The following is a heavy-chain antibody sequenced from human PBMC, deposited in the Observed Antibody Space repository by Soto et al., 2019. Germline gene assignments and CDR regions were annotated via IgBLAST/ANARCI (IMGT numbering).Heavy chain of an antibody. CDR1: GFTFSNYA. CDR2: ISNSSNYI. CDR3: AREVYGDFCGMDV. D-gene: IGHD2-21*02. Sequence: PGGSLRLSCAASGFTFSNYAMSWVRQAPGKGLEWASTISNSSNYIYYADSVKGRFTISRDNAKNSLYLQMSSLRADYTAVYYCAREVYGDFCGMDVWGQGTTVTVSS. J-gene: IGHJ6*02. V-gene: IGHV3-21*01.